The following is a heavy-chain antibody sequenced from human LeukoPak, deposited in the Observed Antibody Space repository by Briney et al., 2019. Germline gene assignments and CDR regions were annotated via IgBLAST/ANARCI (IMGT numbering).Heavy chain of an antibody. J-gene: IGHJ4*02. CDR2: IQNDGSNK. V-gene: IGHV3-30*02. CDR3: AKDEIQGVIGAGPGY. Sequence: GSLRLSCAASGFTFSSYGMHWVRQAPGKGLDWVAFIQNDGSNKYYGDSVKGRFTIPRDNSKNTLYLQMNSLRAEDTAVYHCAKDEIQGVIGAGPGYWGQGTLVTVSS. CDR1: GFTFSSYG. D-gene: IGHD1-26*01.